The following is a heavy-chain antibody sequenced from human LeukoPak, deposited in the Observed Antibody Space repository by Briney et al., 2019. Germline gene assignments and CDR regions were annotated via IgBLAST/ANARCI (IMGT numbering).Heavy chain of an antibody. CDR3: ARDDPDHYGDIGDDY. V-gene: IGHV1-2*02. CDR2: INPNSGGT. D-gene: IGHD4-17*01. J-gene: IGHJ4*02. Sequence: ASVKVSCKASGFAFTMYYMHWVRQAPGQGLEWMGWINPNSGGTNYAQKFQGRVTMTRDTSISTAYMELSRLSSDDTAVYYCARDDPDHYGDIGDDYWGQGTLVTVSS. CDR1: GFAFTMYY.